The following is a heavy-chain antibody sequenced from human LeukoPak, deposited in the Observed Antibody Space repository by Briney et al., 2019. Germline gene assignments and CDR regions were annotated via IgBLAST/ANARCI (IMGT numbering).Heavy chain of an antibody. CDR2: ISAYNGNT. V-gene: IGHV1-18*01. CDR1: GYTFTSYG. D-gene: IGHD2-15*01. Sequence: GASVKVSCKASGYTFTSYGISWVRQAPGQGLEWMGWISAYNGNTNYAQKLQGRVTMTTDTSTSTAYMELRSLRSDDTAVYYCARVSLGQCSGTNCYSKDYWGQGTLVTVSS. CDR3: ARVSLGQCSGTNCYSKDY. J-gene: IGHJ4*02.